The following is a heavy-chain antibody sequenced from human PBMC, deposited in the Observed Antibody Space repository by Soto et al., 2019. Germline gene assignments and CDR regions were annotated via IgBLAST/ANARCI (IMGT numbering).Heavy chain of an antibody. V-gene: IGHV3-30-3*01. D-gene: IGHD5-12*01. CDR3: LVATTPYYYGMDV. Sequence: PGGSLRLSCAASGFTFSSYAMHWVRQAPGKGLEWVAVISYDGSNKYYADSVKGRFTISRDNSKNTLYLQMNSLRAEDTAVYYCLVATTPYYYGMDVWGQGTTVTVSS. J-gene: IGHJ6*02. CDR2: ISYDGSNK. CDR1: GFTFSSYA.